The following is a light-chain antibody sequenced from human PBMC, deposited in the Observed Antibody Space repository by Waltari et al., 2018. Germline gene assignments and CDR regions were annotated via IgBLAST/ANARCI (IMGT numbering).Light chain of an antibody. V-gene: IGKV3-15*01. CDR2: GAS. CDR1: QFVSNN. Sequence: ETVMKQSPVTLSVSPGESVTLSCTTSQFVSNNLAWYQQKPGQPPRLLMYGASTRATGVPGRFSGSGSGTSVTLTISSLQSEDFGLYYCQQYNNWPGGFGPGTKVDVE. J-gene: IGKJ3*01. CDR3: QQYNNWPGG.